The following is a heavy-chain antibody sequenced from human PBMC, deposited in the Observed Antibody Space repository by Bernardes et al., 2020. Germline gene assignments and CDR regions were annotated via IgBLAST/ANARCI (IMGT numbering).Heavy chain of an antibody. Sequence: GGSLRLSCTASGITFSTSGMSWVRQAPGKGLEWVSAISDSGSHTYYADSVRGRFTVSRDNSKNTLYLQMDSLRAEDTAVYYCAKYNMGSCPDVWGRGALVTVSS. D-gene: IGHD1-1*01. J-gene: IGHJ2*01. V-gene: IGHV3-23*01. CDR1: GITFSTSG. CDR3: AKYNMGSCPDV. CDR2: ISDSGSHT.